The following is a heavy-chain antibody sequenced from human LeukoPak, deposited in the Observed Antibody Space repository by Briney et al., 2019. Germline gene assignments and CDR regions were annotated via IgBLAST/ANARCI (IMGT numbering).Heavy chain of an antibody. V-gene: IGHV1-2*02. J-gene: IGHJ6*02. CDR1: GYTFTGYY. Sequence: ASVKVSCKASGYTFTGYYMHWVRQAPGQGLECMGWINPNSGGTNYAQKFQGRVTMTRETSISNAYMELSRLRSDDTAVYYCARDLSVCGGDCYFYYYGMDVWGQGTTVTVSS. D-gene: IGHD2-21*02. CDR2: INPNSGGT. CDR3: ARDLSVCGGDCYFYYYGMDV.